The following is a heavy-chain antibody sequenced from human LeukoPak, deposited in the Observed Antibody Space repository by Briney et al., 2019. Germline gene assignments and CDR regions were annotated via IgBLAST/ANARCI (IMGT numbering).Heavy chain of an antibody. D-gene: IGHD3-22*01. V-gene: IGHV3-33*01. Sequence: PGGSLRLSCEPSGFIFRSHGMHWVRQAPGKGLEWLAVIGSDGRNKFYADSVKGRFTISRDNFKNILYLQMASLSAEDTAVYYCVRDDDLPDNGMDVWGKGTTVIVS. CDR2: IGSDGRNK. CDR1: GFIFRSHG. CDR3: VRDDDLPDNGMDV. J-gene: IGHJ6*04.